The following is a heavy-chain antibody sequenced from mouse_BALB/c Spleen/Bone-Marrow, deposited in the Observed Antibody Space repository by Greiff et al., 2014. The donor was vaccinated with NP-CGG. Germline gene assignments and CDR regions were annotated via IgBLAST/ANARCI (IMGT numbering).Heavy chain of an antibody. Sequence: SGAELVKPGASVKMSCKASGYTFTSYNMHWVKQTPGQGLEWIGTIYPGNGDTSYNQKFKGKATLTADKSSSTAYTQLSSLTSEDSAVYYCARSNWDGGNYFDYWGQGTTLTVSS. J-gene: IGHJ2*01. V-gene: IGHV1-12*01. D-gene: IGHD4-1*01. CDR1: GYTFTSYN. CDR3: ARSNWDGGNYFDY. CDR2: IYPGNGDT.